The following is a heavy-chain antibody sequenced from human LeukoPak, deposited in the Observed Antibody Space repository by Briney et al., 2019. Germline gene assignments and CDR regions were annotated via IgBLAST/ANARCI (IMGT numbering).Heavy chain of an antibody. J-gene: IGHJ3*02. V-gene: IGHV4-30-2*01. CDR1: GGSISSGGYS. CDR2: IYHSGST. CDR3: ARGGIFATMSDAFDI. D-gene: IGHD2/OR15-2a*01. Sequence: SETLSLTCAVSGGSISSGGYSWSGIRQPPGKGLEWMGYIYHSGSTYYNPSLKSRVTISVDRSKNQFSLKLSSVTAADTAVYYCARGGIFATMSDAFDIWGQGTMVTVSS.